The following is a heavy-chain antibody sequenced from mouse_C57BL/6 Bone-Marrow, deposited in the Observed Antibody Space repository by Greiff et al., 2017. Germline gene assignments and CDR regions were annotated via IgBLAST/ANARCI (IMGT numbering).Heavy chain of an antibody. Sequence: EVQGVESVAELVRPGASVKLSCTASGFNIKNTYMHWVKQRPEQGLEWIGRIDPANGNTKYAPKFQGKATITADTSSNTAYLQLSSLTSEDTAIYYCAYYYGSSYGFAYWGQGTLVTVSA. CDR2: IDPANGNT. V-gene: IGHV14-3*01. J-gene: IGHJ3*01. D-gene: IGHD1-1*01. CDR1: GFNIKNTY. CDR3: AYYYGSSYGFAY.